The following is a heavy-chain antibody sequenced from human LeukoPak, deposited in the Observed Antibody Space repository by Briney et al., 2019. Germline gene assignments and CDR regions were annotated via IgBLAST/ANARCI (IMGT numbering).Heavy chain of an antibody. V-gene: IGHV3-30*04. Sequence: GGSLRLSCAASGFTFSSYAMHWVRQAPGKGLEWVAVISYDGSNKYYADSVKGRFTISRDNSKNTLYLQMNSLRAEDTAVYYCARGYGSGSHYGFGYWGQGTLVTVSS. CDR3: ARGYGSGSHYGFGY. J-gene: IGHJ4*02. D-gene: IGHD3-10*01. CDR1: GFTFSSYA. CDR2: ISYDGSNK.